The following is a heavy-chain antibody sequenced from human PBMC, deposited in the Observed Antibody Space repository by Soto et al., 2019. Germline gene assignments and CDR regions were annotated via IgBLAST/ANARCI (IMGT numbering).Heavy chain of an antibody. CDR1: AGSIRSYY. D-gene: IGHD5-18*01. CDR3: ARGAADTAMVDS. V-gene: IGHV4-59*01. Sequence: SETRSLACTVSAGSIRSYYWTWVRPPPGNGLEWLGYIFYSGSTFYNPSLKSRVTISIHTTKSQFSLQLTSVTAADTAVYYCARGAADTAMVDSWGQGTLVTVSS. J-gene: IGHJ4*02. CDR2: IFYSGST.